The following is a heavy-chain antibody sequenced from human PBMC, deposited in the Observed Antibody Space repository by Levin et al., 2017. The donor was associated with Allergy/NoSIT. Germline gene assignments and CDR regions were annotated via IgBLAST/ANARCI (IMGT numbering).Heavy chain of an antibody. D-gene: IGHD3-10*01. Sequence: GESLKISCAASGFTFSNAWMSWVRQAPGKGLEWVGRIKSKTDGGTTDYAAPVKGRFTISRDDSKNTLYLQMNSLKTEDTAVYYCTTEGYGSDSSLEFDYWGQGTLVTVSS. CDR2: IKSKTDGGTT. J-gene: IGHJ4*02. CDR1: GFTFSNAW. CDR3: TTEGYGSDSSLEFDY. V-gene: IGHV3-15*01.